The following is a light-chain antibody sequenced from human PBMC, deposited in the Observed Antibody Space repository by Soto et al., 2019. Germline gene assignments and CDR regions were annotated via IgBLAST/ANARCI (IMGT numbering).Light chain of an antibody. CDR1: NSDIGSYYL. CDR2: EVI. J-gene: IGLJ3*02. V-gene: IGLV2-23*02. Sequence: QSVLTQPASVSGSPGQSITISCTGTNSDIGSYYLVSWYQQHPGKAPKLMIYEVIRRPSGVSNRFSGSKSGNTASLTISGLQSEDEADYYCCSYAGGSSPWVFGGGTKVTVL. CDR3: CSYAGGSSPWV.